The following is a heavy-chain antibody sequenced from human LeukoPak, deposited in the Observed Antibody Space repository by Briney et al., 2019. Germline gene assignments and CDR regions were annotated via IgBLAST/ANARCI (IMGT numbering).Heavy chain of an antibody. J-gene: IGHJ6*03. CDR3: ARVYSTTGPYYYYYMDV. CDR2: ITDSGSKI. V-gene: IGHV3-48*04. Sequence: GGSLRLSCAASGFTFSSYGMSWVRQAPGRGLEWISYITDSGSKIYYTDSVKGRFTVSRDNAKKSLYLQMNSLRAEDTAVYYCARVYSTTGPYYYYYMDVWGKGTTVTISS. D-gene: IGHD1-14*01. CDR1: GFTFSSYG.